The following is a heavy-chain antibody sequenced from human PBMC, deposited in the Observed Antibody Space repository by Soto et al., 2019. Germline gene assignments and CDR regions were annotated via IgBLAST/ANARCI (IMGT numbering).Heavy chain of an antibody. Sequence: GGSLRLSCAASGFTFSSYGMHWVRQAPGKGLEWVAVISYDGSNKYYADSVKGRFTISRDNSKNTLYLQMNSLRAEDTAVYYCAKNRGGVAGTRNWFDPWGQGTLVTVSS. CDR3: AKNRGGVAGTRNWFDP. CDR1: GFTFSSYG. CDR2: ISYDGSNK. D-gene: IGHD6-19*01. J-gene: IGHJ5*02. V-gene: IGHV3-30*18.